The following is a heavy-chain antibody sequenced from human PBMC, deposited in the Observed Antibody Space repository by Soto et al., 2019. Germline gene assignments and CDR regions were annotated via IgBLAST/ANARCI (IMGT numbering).Heavy chain of an antibody. CDR2: IIPILGIA. CDR3: AKNPYGDRAPMDV. CDR1: GGTFSSYT. V-gene: IGHV1-69*02. D-gene: IGHD4-17*01. J-gene: IGHJ6*03. Sequence: QVPLVQSGAEVKKPGSSVKVSCKASGGTFSSYTISWVRQAPGQGLEWMGRIIPILGIANYAQKFQGRVTITADKSTSTAYMELSSLRSEDTAVYYCAKNPYGDRAPMDVWGKGTTVTVSS.